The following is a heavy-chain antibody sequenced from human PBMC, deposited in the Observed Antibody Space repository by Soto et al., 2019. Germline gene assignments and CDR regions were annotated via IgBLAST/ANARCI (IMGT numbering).Heavy chain of an antibody. J-gene: IGHJ6*02. Sequence: ASVKVSCKASGGTFSSYAISWVRQAPGQGLEWMGGIIPIFGTANYAQKFQGRVTITADESTSTAYMELSSLRSEDTAVYYCARGIGENSDYGDPVWLGYYYYGMDVWGQGTTVTVSS. CDR2: IIPIFGTA. CDR1: GGTFSSYA. D-gene: IGHD4-17*01. V-gene: IGHV1-69*13. CDR3: ARGIGENSDYGDPVWLGYYYYGMDV.